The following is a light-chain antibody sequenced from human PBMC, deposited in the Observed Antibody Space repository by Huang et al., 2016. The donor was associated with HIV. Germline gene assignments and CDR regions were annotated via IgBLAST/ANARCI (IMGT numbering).Light chain of an antibody. J-gene: IGKJ4*01. V-gene: IGKV1-39*01. CDR3: QQSYSTLLT. CDR2: AAS. Sequence: DIQMTQSPSSLSASVGDRVTITCRASQGISSYVNWYQQKPGKAPKLLIYAASSLQSGVPSRFSGSGSGTDFTLTISSLQPEDFATYYCQQSYSTLLTFGGGTKVEIK. CDR1: QGISSY.